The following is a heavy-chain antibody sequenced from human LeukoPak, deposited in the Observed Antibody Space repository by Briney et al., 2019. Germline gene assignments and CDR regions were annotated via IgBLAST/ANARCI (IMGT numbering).Heavy chain of an antibody. CDR2: ISAYNGNT. Sequence: ASVKVSCTASGYTFTSYGISWVRQAPGQGLEWMGWISAYNGNTNYAQKLQGRVTMTTDTSTSTAYMELRSLRSDDTAVYYCARLVTYSDFWSGYYTIADYWGQGTLVTVSS. V-gene: IGHV1-18*01. D-gene: IGHD3-3*01. J-gene: IGHJ4*02. CDR3: ARLVTYSDFWSGYYTIADY. CDR1: GYTFTSYG.